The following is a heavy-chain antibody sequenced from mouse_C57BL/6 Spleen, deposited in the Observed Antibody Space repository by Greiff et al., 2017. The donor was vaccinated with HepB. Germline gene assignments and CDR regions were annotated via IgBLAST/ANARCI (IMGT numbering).Heavy chain of an antibody. Sequence: EVMLVESGGGLVKPGGSLKLSCAASGFTFSSYAMSWVRQTPEKRLEWVATISDGGSYTYYPDNVKGRFTISRDNAKNNLYLQMSHLKSEDTAMYYCARDPSSHYYGSSYGAMDYWGQGTSVTVSS. CDR1: GFTFSSYA. J-gene: IGHJ4*01. D-gene: IGHD1-1*01. CDR3: ARDPSSHYYGSSYGAMDY. V-gene: IGHV5-4*01. CDR2: ISDGGSYT.